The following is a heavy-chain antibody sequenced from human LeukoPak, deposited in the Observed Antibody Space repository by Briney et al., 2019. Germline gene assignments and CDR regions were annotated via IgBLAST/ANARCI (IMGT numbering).Heavy chain of an antibody. CDR3: AKDMGGFLNRYFQH. D-gene: IGHD2/OR15-2a*01. J-gene: IGHJ1*01. CDR2: ISWNSGSI. Sequence: GRSLRLSCAASGFTFDDYAMHWVRQAPGKGLEWVSGISWNSGSIGYADSVKGRFTISRDNAKNSLYLQMNSLRAEDTALYYCAKDMGGFLNRYFQHWGQGTLVTVSS. CDR1: GFTFDDYA. V-gene: IGHV3-9*01.